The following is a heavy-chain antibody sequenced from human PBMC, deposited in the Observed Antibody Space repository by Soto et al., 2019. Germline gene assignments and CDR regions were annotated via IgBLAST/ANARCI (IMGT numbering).Heavy chain of an antibody. CDR2: TYYRSKWYN. J-gene: IGHJ4*02. V-gene: IGHV6-1*01. D-gene: IGHD3-22*01. CDR1: GDSVSSNTAA. Sequence: SQTLSLTCAISGDSVSSNTAAWNWIRQSPSRGLEWLGRTYYRSKWYNDYAVSVKSRITINPDTSKNQFSLQMNSPGADDTAVYYCAKDTLIVVTAPADYWGQGTLVTVSS. CDR3: AKDTLIVVTAPADY.